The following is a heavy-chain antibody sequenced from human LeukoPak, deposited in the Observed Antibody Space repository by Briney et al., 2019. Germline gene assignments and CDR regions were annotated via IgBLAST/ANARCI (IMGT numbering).Heavy chain of an antibody. CDR3: ARPHRVAAHSPFDY. CDR2: IYPGDSDT. D-gene: IGHD6-6*01. Sequence: GESLKISCKGSGYSFTTNWIAWVRQMPGKGLEWMGIIYPGDSDTRYSPSFQGQVTISADKSISTAYLQWSSLKASDTAVYYCARPHRVAAHSPFDYWGQGTLVTVSS. J-gene: IGHJ4*02. V-gene: IGHV5-51*01. CDR1: GYSFTTNW.